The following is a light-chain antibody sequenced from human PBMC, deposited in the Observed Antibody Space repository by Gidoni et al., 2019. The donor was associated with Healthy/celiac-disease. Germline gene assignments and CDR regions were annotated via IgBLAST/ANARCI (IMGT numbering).Light chain of an antibody. V-gene: IGKV1-33*01. J-gene: IGKJ2*04. Sequence: DIQMNQSPSSLSASVGDRVTITCQASQDISNYLNWYQQKPGKAPKLLIYDASNLETGVPSRFSGSGSGTDFTFTIRSLQPEDIATYYCQQYDNLPRSFGQGTKLEIK. CDR1: QDISNY. CDR2: DAS. CDR3: QQYDNLPRS.